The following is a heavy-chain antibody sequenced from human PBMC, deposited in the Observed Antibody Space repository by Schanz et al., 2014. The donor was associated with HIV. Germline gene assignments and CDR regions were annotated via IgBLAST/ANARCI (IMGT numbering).Heavy chain of an antibody. J-gene: IGHJ5*02. V-gene: IGHV3-30*03. D-gene: IGHD6-13*01. Sequence: QVQLVESGGRVVQPGRSLRLSCAASGFTFTTYGMHWVRQTPGKGLEWVAVISYDGSNKYYADSVKGRFTISRDNSKNTLYLQMNSLRAEDTAVYYCASRGGSSWYENWFDPWGQGTLVTVSS. CDR3: ASRGGSSWYENWFDP. CDR1: GFTFTTYG. CDR2: ISYDGSNK.